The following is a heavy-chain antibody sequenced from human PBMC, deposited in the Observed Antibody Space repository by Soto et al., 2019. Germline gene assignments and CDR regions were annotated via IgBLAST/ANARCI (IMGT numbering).Heavy chain of an antibody. J-gene: IGHJ4*02. V-gene: IGHV1-8*01. D-gene: IGHD5-18*01. Sequence: QVQLVQSGAEVKKPGASVKVSCKASGYTFTSYDINWVRQATGQGLEWMGWMNPNTGNTASAQKFQGRGTMTRNTSISTAYMELSSLRAEDNAVYYWARESSYGLAYWGQGTLVTVSS. CDR2: MNPNTGNT. CDR1: GYTFTSYD. CDR3: ARESSYGLAY.